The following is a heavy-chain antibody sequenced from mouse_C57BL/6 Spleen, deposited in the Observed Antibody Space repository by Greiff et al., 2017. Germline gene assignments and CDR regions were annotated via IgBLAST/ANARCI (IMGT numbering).Heavy chain of an antibody. D-gene: IGHD1-1*01. J-gene: IGHJ3*01. Sequence: EVQLQQSGPELVKPGASVKISCKASGYTFTDYYMNWVKQSPGQSLEWIGDINPNNGGTSYNQKFKGKATLTVDKSSSTAYMELRSLTSEDSAVYYCARRSYYYGRCYPFAYWGKGTLVTVSA. CDR2: INPNNGGT. CDR3: ARRSYYYGRCYPFAY. V-gene: IGHV1-26*01. CDR1: GYTFTDYY.